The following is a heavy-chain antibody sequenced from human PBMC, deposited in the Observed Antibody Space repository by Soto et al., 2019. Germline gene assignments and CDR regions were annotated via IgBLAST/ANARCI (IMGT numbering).Heavy chain of an antibody. CDR2: ISAYNGNT. CDR3: ARVRSNFWSGYPGGSFDY. Sequence: ASVKVSCKASGYTFTSYGISWVRQAPGQGLEWMGWISAYNGNTNYAQKLQGRVTMTTDTSTSTAYMELRSLRSDDTAVYYCARVRSNFWSGYPGGSFDYWGQGTLVTVSS. CDR1: GYTFTSYG. V-gene: IGHV1-18*01. J-gene: IGHJ4*02. D-gene: IGHD3-3*01.